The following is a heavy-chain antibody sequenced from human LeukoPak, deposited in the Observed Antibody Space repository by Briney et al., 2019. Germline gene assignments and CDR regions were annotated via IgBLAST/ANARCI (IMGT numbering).Heavy chain of an antibody. D-gene: IGHD3-22*01. CDR2: INPNSGGK. CDR1: GYTFTGYY. CDR3: ARGYYYDSSGYYPEWDWFDP. J-gene: IGHJ5*02. Sequence: GASVKVSCKASGYTFTGYYMHWVRQAPGQGLEWMGWINPNSGGKNYAQKFQGWVTMTRDTSISTAYMELSRLRSDDTAVYYCARGYYYDSSGYYPEWDWFDPWGQGTLVTVSS. V-gene: IGHV1-2*04.